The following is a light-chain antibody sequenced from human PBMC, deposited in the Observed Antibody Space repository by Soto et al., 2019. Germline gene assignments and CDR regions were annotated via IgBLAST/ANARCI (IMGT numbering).Light chain of an antibody. Sequence: EIVLTQSPATLSLSPGERATLSCRASQSVSSYLAWYQQKPGQAPRLLIYDASNRATGIPARFSGSGSGTDLTLTISSLEPEDFAVYYCQHRITFGQGTRLEIK. CDR3: QHRIT. CDR1: QSVSSY. V-gene: IGKV3-11*01. J-gene: IGKJ5*01. CDR2: DAS.